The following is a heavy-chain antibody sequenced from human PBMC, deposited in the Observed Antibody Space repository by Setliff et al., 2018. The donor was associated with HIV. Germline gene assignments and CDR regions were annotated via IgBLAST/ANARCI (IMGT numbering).Heavy chain of an antibody. CDR1: GGSISSGSYY. CDR3: AREDYYYYGMDV. Sequence: SETLSLTCTVSGGSISSGSYYWNWIRQPAGKGLEWIGRIYTSGSTNYNPSLKSRVTISVDTSKNQVSLKLSSVTAADTAVYYCAREDYYYYGMDVWGQGTTVTVSS. V-gene: IGHV4-61*02. J-gene: IGHJ6*02. CDR2: IYTSGST.